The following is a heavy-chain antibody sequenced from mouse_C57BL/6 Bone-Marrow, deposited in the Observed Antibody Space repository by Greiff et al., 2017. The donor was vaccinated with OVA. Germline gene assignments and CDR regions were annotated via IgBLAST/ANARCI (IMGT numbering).Heavy chain of an antibody. CDR1: GISITTGNYR. V-gene: IGHV3-5*01. D-gene: IGHD1-1*01. J-gene: IGHJ4*01. CDR2: IYYSGTI. Sequence: EVQLQQSGPGLVKPSQTVFLTCTVTGISITTGNYRWSWIRQFPGNKLEWIGYIYYSGTITYNPSLTSRTTLTRDTPKNQFFLEMNSLTAEDTATYYCARDRDGSSSGYAMDYWGQGTSVTVSS. CDR3: ARDRDGSSSGYAMDY.